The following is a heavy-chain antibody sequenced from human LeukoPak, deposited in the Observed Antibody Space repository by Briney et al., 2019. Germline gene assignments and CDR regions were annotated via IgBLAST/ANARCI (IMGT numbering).Heavy chain of an antibody. J-gene: IGHJ4*02. CDR3: AKGGSSSWSYFDY. Sequence: SETLSLTCTVSGYSISSGYYWGWIRQPPGKGLEWIGSIYHSGSTYYNPSLKSRVTISVDTSKNQFSLKLSSVTAADMAVYYCAKGGSSSWSYFDYWGQGTLVTVSS. D-gene: IGHD6-13*01. CDR1: GYSISSGYY. CDR2: IYHSGST. V-gene: IGHV4-38-2*02.